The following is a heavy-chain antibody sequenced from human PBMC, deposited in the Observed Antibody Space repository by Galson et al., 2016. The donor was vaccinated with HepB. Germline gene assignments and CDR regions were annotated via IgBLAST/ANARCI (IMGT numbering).Heavy chain of an antibody. J-gene: IGHJ5*02. CDR1: GFAVNSDY. CDR3: ARGPTVTFYGGPTWFDL. D-gene: IGHD2-21*02. Sequence: SLRLSCAVSGFAVNSDYMNWIRQAPGKGLEWISVIYSGGRTTYGDSVKGRFTISRDRSKNTLSLQMNSLRAEDTAVYYCARGPTVTFYGGPTWFDLGGQGTVVTVSS. CDR2: IYSGGRT. V-gene: IGHV3-53*01.